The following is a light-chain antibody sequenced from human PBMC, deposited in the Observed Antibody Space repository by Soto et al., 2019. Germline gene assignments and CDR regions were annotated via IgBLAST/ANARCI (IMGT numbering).Light chain of an antibody. Sequence: DIQMTQSPSSLSASLGDRVTITCRASQGISNFLAWYQQKPGKAPKLLIYAASTLQSGVPSRFTGSGSGTDFTHTISSLQPEDGATYDCQKYNSVITFGQGTRLES. CDR1: QGISNF. V-gene: IGKV1-27*01. CDR3: QKYNSVIT. CDR2: AAS. J-gene: IGKJ5*01.